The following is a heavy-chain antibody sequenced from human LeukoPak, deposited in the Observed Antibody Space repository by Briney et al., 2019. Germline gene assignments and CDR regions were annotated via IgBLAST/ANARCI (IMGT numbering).Heavy chain of an antibody. J-gene: IGHJ5*02. CDR1: GYSISSGYY. V-gene: IGHV4-38-2*02. D-gene: IGHD3-10*01. Sequence: PSETLSLTCTVSGYSISSGYYWGWIRQPPGKGLEWIGSIYYSGSTYYNPSLKSRVTISVDTSKNQFSLKLSSVTAADTAVYYCARAGRWFGELFTFDPWGQGTLVTVSS. CDR3: ARAGRWFGELFTFDP. CDR2: IYYSGST.